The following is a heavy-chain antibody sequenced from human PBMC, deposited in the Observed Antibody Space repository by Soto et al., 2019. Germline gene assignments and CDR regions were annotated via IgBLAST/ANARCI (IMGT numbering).Heavy chain of an antibody. CDR1: GYTFTSYG. CDR3: ARDCSGGSCYRSYYYYYGMDV. CDR2: ISAYNGNT. D-gene: IGHD2-15*01. Sequence: GASVKVSCKASGYTFTSYGISWVRQAPGQGLEWIGWISAYNGNTNYAQKLQGRVTMTTDTSTSTAYMELRSLRSDDTAVYYCARDCSGGSCYRSYYYYYGMDVWGQGTTVTVSS. V-gene: IGHV1-18*01. J-gene: IGHJ6*02.